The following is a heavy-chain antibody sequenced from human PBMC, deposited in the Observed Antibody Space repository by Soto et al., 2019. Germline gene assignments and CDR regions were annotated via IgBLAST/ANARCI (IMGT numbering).Heavy chain of an antibody. CDR2: ISGSGGST. CDR1: GFTFSSYA. V-gene: IGHV3-23*01. D-gene: IGHD6-13*01. Sequence: GVSLLLSCAASGFTFSSYAMSWVRPAPGKGLEWVSAISGSGGSTYYADSVKGRFTIYRDNSKNTLYLQMNSLRAEDTAVYYCAKGSSSWYSGWFDPWGQGTLVTVS. J-gene: IGHJ5*02. CDR3: AKGSSSWYSGWFDP.